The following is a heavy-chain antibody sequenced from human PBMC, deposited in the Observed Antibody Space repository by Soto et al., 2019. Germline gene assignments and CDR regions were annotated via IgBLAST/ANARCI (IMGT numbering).Heavy chain of an antibody. CDR3: SRQASDFWSGKPQYYMDV. J-gene: IGHJ6*03. CDR1: GFTFSGSA. D-gene: IGHD3-3*01. CDR2: IRSKGNSYAT. V-gene: IGHV3-73*01. Sequence: EVQLVESGGGLVQPGGSPKLSCAASGFTFSGSAMHWVRQASGKGLEWGGRIRSKGNSYATVDGASLKGRFTMSRDDAKNPAYLQMNRLKTENTAVYYCSRQASDFWSGKPQYYMDVWGKGTTVTVSS.